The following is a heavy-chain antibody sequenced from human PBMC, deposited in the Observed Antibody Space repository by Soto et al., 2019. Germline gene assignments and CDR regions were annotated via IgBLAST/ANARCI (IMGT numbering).Heavy chain of an antibody. CDR1: GYTFTDYY. D-gene: IGHD5-18*01. Sequence: QVHLVQSGAEVKKPGASVKVSCKASGYTFTDYYIHWVRQAPGQGLEWMGWINPYRGGTNYAQKSQDWVTITGDTSVSTAYLQPTTLVSDDTAIYYRPRTTANVAPDSLAPWAQGTVVLASS. J-gene: IGHJ5*02. V-gene: IGHV1-2*04. CDR3: PRTTANVAPDSLAP. CDR2: INPYRGGT.